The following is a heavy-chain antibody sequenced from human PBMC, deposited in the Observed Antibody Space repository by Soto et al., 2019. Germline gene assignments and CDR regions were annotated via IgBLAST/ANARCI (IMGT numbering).Heavy chain of an antibody. J-gene: IGHJ4*02. Sequence: ASVKVSCKASGDTFTANYIHWVRQAPGQRLERMGWINPKRGGTNYPQKFQGRLTMTRATSLSTVYMTRTRLTSVDTAVYYCARDLAKGGGRGGFHYWCPLTLGTVSS. CDR1: GDTFTANY. CDR3: ARDLAKGGGRGGFHY. D-gene: IGHD1-26*01. V-gene: IGHV1-2*02. CDR2: INPKRGGT.